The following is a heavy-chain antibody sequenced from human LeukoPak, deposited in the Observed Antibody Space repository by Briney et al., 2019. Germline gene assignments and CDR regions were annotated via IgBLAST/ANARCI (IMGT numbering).Heavy chain of an antibody. CDR3: ARNYDILTGQYYFDY. CDR1: GYTFTSYG. J-gene: IGHJ4*02. CDR2: ISAYNGNT. Sequence: ASVKVSCKASGYTFTSYGISWVRQAPGQGPEWMGWISAYNGNTNYAQKLQGRVTMTTDTSTSTAYMELRSLRSDDTAVYYCARNYDILTGQYYFDYWGQGTLVTVSS. V-gene: IGHV1-18*01. D-gene: IGHD3-9*01.